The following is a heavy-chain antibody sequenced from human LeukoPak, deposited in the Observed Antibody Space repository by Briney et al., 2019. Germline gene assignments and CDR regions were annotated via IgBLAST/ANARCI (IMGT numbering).Heavy chain of an antibody. D-gene: IGHD2-15*01. Sequence: GRSLRLSCEASGFTFRSYGMHWVRPAPGKWLEWVAFIRYDGSSKYYADSVKGRFTISRDNSKNTLYLQMNSLRVEDTAVYYCAKDQDLYCSGGSCYSTLDYWGQGTLVTVSS. V-gene: IGHV3-30*02. CDR3: AKDQDLYCSGGSCYSTLDY. J-gene: IGHJ4*02. CDR1: GFTFRSYG. CDR2: IRYDGSSK.